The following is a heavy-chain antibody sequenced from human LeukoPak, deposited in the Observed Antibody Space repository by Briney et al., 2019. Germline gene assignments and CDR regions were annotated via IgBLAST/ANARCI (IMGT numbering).Heavy chain of an antibody. J-gene: IGHJ4*02. V-gene: IGHV1-18*01. CDR3: ARDPSNTSGRYTYFDY. CDR1: GYTFTSHG. CDR2: ISAFNGET. Sequence: ASVKVSCKTYGYTFTSHGISWVRQAPGQGLEWMGWISAFNGETHYAQNLQGRVTMTTDTSTSTAYMELRSLRSDDTAVYYCARDPSNTSGRYTYFDYWGQGTLVTVSP. D-gene: IGHD3-16*02.